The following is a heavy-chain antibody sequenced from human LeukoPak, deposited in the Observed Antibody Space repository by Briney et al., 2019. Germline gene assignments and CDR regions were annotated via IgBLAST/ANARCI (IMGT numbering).Heavy chain of an antibody. Sequence: SETLSLTCTVSGASLGTYYWTWIRQPAGKGLEWIGRIYSSGRANYNPSLESRVTISIDTSKNQFSLKLNSVTAADTAVYFCARDHTAMAFDYWGQGTLVTVSS. CDR3: ARDHTAMAFDY. J-gene: IGHJ4*02. CDR1: GASLGTYY. D-gene: IGHD5-18*01. CDR2: IYSSGRA. V-gene: IGHV4-4*07.